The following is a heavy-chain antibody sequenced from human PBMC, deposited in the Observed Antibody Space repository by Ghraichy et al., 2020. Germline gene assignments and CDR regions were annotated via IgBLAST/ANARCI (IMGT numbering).Heavy chain of an antibody. J-gene: IGHJ3*01. CDR2: IKPDGSEK. CDR1: GFSFSGYW. V-gene: IGHV3-7*03. CDR3: VRGDYFESSGYFIDAFDV. D-gene: IGHD3-22*01. Sequence: LTCAASGFSFSGYWMSWVRQAPGKGLEWVGNIKPDGSEKFYVDSVKGRFSISRDNAKNSLSLQMNSLRAEDTAVYYCVRGDYFESSGYFIDAFDVWGQGTMVTVS.